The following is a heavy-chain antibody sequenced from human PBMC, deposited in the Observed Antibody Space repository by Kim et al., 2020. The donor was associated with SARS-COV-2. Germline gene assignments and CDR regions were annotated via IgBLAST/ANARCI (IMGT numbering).Heavy chain of an antibody. V-gene: IGHV3-53*01. Sequence: GGSLRLSCAASGFTVSRNYMSWVRQAPGKGLEWVSVIYSGGSTYYADSVKGRFSISRDNSKNTLYLQMNSLRAEDTAVYYCARDFGEFYFDYWGQGTLVTVSS. CDR1: GFTVSRNY. CDR2: IYSGGST. D-gene: IGHD3-10*01. CDR3: ARDFGEFYFDY. J-gene: IGHJ4*02.